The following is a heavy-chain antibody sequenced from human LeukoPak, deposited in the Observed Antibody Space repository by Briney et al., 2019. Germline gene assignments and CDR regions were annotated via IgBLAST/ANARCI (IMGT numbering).Heavy chain of an antibody. CDR1: GFTFSSYS. D-gene: IGHD3-22*01. CDR2: ISSSSSYI. V-gene: IGHV3-21*01. Sequence: GGSLRLSCAASGFTFSSYSMNWVRQAPGKGLEWVSSISSSSSYIYYADSVKGRFTISRDNAKNSLYLRMNSLRAEDTAVYYCAREDYYDSSGYSNWGQGTLVTVSS. J-gene: IGHJ4*02. CDR3: AREDYYDSSGYSN.